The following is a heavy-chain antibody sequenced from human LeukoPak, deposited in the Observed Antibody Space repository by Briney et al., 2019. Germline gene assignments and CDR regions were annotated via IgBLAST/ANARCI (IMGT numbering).Heavy chain of an antibody. CDR2: ISNNGGYT. V-gene: IGHV3-23*01. D-gene: IGHD2-15*01. Sequence: GGSLRLSCAASGFTFSNSAMSWVRQAPGKGLEWVSAISNNGGYTYYADSVQGRFTISRDNSKSTLCLQMNSLRAEDTAVYYCAKQLGYCSDGSCYFPYWGQGTLVTVSS. J-gene: IGHJ4*02. CDR3: AKQLGYCSDGSCYFPY. CDR1: GFTFSNSA.